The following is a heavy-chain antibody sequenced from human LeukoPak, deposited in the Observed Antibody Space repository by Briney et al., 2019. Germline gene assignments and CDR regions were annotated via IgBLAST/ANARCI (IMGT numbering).Heavy chain of an antibody. Sequence: ASVKVSCKASGYTFTSYGISWVRQAPGQGLEWMGWISAYNGNTNYAQKLQGRVTMTTDTSTSTAYMELRSLRSDDTAVYYCARDGVADARNYYYYYMDVWGKGTTVTVSS. CDR3: ARDGVADARNYYYYYMDV. CDR1: GYTFTSYG. CDR2: ISAYNGNT. V-gene: IGHV1-18*01. D-gene: IGHD6-19*01. J-gene: IGHJ6*03.